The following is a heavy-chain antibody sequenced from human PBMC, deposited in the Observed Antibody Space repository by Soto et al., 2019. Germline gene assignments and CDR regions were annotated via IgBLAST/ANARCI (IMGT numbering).Heavy chain of an antibody. CDR3: ARDIFDP. CDR2: IIAYNGNT. Sequence: ASVKVSFKASGGTFSSYAISWVRQAPGQGLEWMGGIIAYNGNTNYAQKLQGRVTMTTDTSTSTAYMELRSLGSDDTAVYYCARDIFDPWGQGTLVTVSS. J-gene: IGHJ5*02. V-gene: IGHV1-18*01. CDR1: GGTFSSYA.